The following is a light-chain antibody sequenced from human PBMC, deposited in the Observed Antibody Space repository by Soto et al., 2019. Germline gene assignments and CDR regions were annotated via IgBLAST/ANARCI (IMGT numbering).Light chain of an antibody. Sequence: DIQMTQSPSSLSASVGDTVTITCRASQSIRSWLAWYQQKPGTAPKLLIYRASCLESGVPSRFSGSGSGTEFALTISSLQPDDFATYYCQQYDSYPWTFGQGTKVEIK. CDR3: QQYDSYPWT. CDR1: QSIRSW. V-gene: IGKV1-5*03. J-gene: IGKJ1*01. CDR2: RAS.